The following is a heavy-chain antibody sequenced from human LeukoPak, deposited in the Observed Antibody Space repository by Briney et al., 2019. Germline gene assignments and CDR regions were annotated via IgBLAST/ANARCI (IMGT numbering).Heavy chain of an antibody. Sequence: GGSLRLSCAASGFTVRSNYMSWVRQAPGKGREWVSVISSGGSTYCADSVKGRFTISRDSSKNTLYLQMKSLRAEDTALYYCSRDRMGTKSFDYWGQGTLVTVSS. J-gene: IGHJ4*02. D-gene: IGHD5-24*01. CDR3: SRDRMGTKSFDY. CDR1: GFTVRSNY. V-gene: IGHV3-66*01. CDR2: ISSGGST.